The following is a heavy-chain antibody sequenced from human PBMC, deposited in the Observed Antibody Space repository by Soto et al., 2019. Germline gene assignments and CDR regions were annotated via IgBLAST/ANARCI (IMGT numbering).Heavy chain of an antibody. D-gene: IGHD3-10*01. J-gene: IGHJ6*02. CDR2: ISYDGSNK. V-gene: IGHV3-30*18. CDR3: AKDLSWRRIDMVRGVPYYYGMDV. Sequence: PGGSLRLSCAASGFTFSSYGMHWVRQAPGKGLEWVAVISYDGSNKYYADSVKGRFTISRDNSKNTLYLQMNSLRAEDTAVYYCAKDLSWRRIDMVRGVPYYYGMDVWGQGTTVTVSS. CDR1: GFTFSSYG.